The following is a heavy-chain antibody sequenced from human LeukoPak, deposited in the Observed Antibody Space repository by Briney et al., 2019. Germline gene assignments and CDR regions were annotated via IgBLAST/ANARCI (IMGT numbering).Heavy chain of an antibody. J-gene: IGHJ3*02. V-gene: IGHV4-39*07. Sequence: PSETLSLTCTVSGGSISSSSYYWGWIRQPPGKGLEWIGSIHYSGSTYYNPSLKSRVTISGDTSKSQFSLKLSSVTAADTAVYYCASHMATISANAFDIWGQGTMVTVSS. CDR1: GGSISSSSYY. CDR3: ASHMATISANAFDI. CDR2: IHYSGST. D-gene: IGHD5-24*01.